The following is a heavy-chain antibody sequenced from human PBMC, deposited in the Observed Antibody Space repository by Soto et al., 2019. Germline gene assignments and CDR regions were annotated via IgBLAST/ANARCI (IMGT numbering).Heavy chain of an antibody. D-gene: IGHD5-18*01. CDR3: ARDVPDTAMVIAPYYGMDV. CDR1: GYTFTSCG. V-gene: IGHV1-18*01. CDR2: ISAYNGNT. Sequence: QVQLVQSGAEVKKPGASVKVSCKASGYTFTSCGISWVRQAPGQGLEWMGWISAYNGNTNYAQKLQGRVTMTTDTSTSTAYMELRSLRSDDTAVYYCARDVPDTAMVIAPYYGMDVWGQGTTVTVSS. J-gene: IGHJ6*02.